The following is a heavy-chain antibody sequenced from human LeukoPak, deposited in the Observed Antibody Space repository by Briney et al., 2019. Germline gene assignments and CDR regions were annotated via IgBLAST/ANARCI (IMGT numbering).Heavy chain of an antibody. D-gene: IGHD5-24*01. J-gene: IGHJ4*02. CDR1: GGTFSSYA. Sequence: SVKVSCKASGGTFSSYAISWERQAPGQGLEWMGGIIPIFGTANYAQKFQGRVTITADESTSTAYMELSSLRSEDTAVYYCARGRRRDGYNDGFDYWGQGTLVTVSS. CDR3: ARGRRRDGYNDGFDY. V-gene: IGHV1-69*13. CDR2: IIPIFGTA.